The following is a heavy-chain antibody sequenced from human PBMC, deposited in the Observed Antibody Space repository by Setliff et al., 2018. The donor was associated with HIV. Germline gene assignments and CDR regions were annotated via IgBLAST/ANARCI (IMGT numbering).Heavy chain of an antibody. J-gene: IGHJ4*02. CDR1: GYTFTDYF. D-gene: IGHD4-17*01. V-gene: IGHV1-2*06. CDR3: ARNYGADSNYFDY. Sequence: GASVKVSCKASGYTFTDYFTHWVRQAPGQGLEWMGRINPSRHNIIYAPRYQGRVTMTRDTSISTAYMELGGLRSDNTAVYYCARNYGADSNYFDYWGQGTLVTVSS. CDR2: INPSRHNI.